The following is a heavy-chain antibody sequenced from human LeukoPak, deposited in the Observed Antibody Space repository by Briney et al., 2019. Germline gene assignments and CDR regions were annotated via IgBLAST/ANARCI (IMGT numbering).Heavy chain of an antibody. CDR3: ARVGGPQGGNYKVYYFDS. D-gene: IGHD1-26*01. J-gene: IGHJ4*02. Sequence: SETLSLTCTVSGYSISSGYYWGWIRQPLGKGLEWIGSIYHSGGTYYNPSLKSRVTISVDTSKNQFSLKLSSVTAADTAVYYCARVGGPQGGNYKVYYFDSWGQGTLVTVSS. CDR1: GYSISSGYY. V-gene: IGHV4-38-2*02. CDR2: IYHSGGT.